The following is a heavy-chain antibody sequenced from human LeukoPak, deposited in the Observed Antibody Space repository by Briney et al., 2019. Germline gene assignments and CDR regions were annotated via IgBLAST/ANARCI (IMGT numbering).Heavy chain of an antibody. V-gene: IGHV3-43*02. J-gene: IGHJ4*02. Sequence: PGGSLRLSCAASGFTFDDYSMHWVRQAPAKGLEWVSLISGYGGSTYYADSVKGRFAISRDNSKNYLYLPMNSLRTEDTALYYCAKDIRHNYYDSSGYDYWGQGTLVTVSS. CDR1: GFTFDDYS. D-gene: IGHD3-22*01. CDR2: ISGYGGST. CDR3: AKDIRHNYYDSSGYDY.